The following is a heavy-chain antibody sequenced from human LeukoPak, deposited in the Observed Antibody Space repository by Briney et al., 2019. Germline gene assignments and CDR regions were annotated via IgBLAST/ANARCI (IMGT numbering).Heavy chain of an antibody. Sequence: GGSLRLSCAASGFTFSSYSFNWVRQAPGKGLEWVSSINTWGSSIYYGDSMKGRFTVSRDNAKNSLYLQMTSLRVEDTAVYYCTRHEDGYDDFWGQGTLVTVSS. CDR2: INTWGSSI. J-gene: IGHJ4*02. CDR3: TRHEDGYDDF. V-gene: IGHV3-21*01. CDR1: GFTFSSYS. D-gene: IGHD5-24*01.